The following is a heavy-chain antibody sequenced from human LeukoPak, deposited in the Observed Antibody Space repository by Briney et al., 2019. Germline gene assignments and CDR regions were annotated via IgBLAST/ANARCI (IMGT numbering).Heavy chain of an antibody. V-gene: IGHV4-31*03. CDR2: IYYSGST. J-gene: IGHJ4*02. Sequence: SQTLFLTCTVSGGSISSGGYYWSWIRQHPGKGLEWIGYIYYSGSTYYNPSLKSRVTISVDTSKNQFSLKLSSVTAADTAVYYCARVMFVVVVAEAWIFDYWGQGTLVTVSS. CDR1: GGSISSGGYY. D-gene: IGHD2-15*01. CDR3: ARVMFVVVVAEAWIFDY.